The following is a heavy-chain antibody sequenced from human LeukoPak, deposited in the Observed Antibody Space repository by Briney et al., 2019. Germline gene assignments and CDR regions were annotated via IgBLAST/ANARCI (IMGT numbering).Heavy chain of an antibody. D-gene: IGHD7-27*01. CDR2: ISGSGGST. Sequence: PSGTLSLTCAVSGGSISSSNWWSWVRQPPGKGLEWVSAISGSGGSTYYADSVKGRFTISRDNSKNTLYLQMNSLRAEDTAVYYCARDRPGPSDAFDIWGQGTMVTVSS. V-gene: IGHV3-23*01. J-gene: IGHJ3*02. CDR3: ARDRPGPSDAFDI. CDR1: GGSISSSN.